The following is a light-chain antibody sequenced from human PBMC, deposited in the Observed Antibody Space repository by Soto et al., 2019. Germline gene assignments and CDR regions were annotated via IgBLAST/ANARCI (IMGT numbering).Light chain of an antibody. V-gene: IGLV2-8*01. Sequence: SALTQPPSASGSPGQSVTISCTGTSSDVGGYNYVSWYQQHPGKAPKLIIYDVTERPSGVPDRFSGSKSGNTASLTVSGLQAEDEADYYCSSYTNTNTYVFGTGTKVTVL. CDR3: SSYTNTNTYV. CDR2: DVT. J-gene: IGLJ1*01. CDR1: SSDVGGYNY.